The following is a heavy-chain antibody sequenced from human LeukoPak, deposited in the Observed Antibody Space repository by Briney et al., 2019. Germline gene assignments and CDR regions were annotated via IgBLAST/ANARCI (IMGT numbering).Heavy chain of an antibody. CDR2: INSDGSST. CDR3: ARVVGIVGAYDY. CDR1: GFTFSSYW. V-gene: IGHV3-74*01. J-gene: IGHJ4*02. Sequence: PGGSLRLSCAASGFTFSSYWMHWVRQAPGKGLVWVSRINSDGSSTSYADSVKGRFTISRDNAKNTLYLQMNSLRAEDTAVYYCARVVGIVGAYDYWGQGTLVTVSS. D-gene: IGHD1-26*01.